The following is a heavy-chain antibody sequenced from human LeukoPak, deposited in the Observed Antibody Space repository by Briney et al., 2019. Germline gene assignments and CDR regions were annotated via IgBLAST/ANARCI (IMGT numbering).Heavy chain of an antibody. CDR3: TRAYCSGGSCYFGRYYFDY. Sequence: GGSLRLSCTASGFTFGDYAMSWVRQAPGKGLEWVGFIRSKAYGGTTEYAASVKGRFTISRDDSKSIAYLQMNSLKTEDTAVYYCTRAYCSGGSCYFGRYYFDYWGQGTLVTVSS. CDR2: IRSKAYGGTT. CDR1: GFTFGDYA. V-gene: IGHV3-49*04. D-gene: IGHD2-15*01. J-gene: IGHJ4*02.